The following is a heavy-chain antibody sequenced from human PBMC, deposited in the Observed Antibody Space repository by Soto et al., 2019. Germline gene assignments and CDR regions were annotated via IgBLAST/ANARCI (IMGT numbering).Heavy chain of an antibody. Sequence: PSETLSLTCAVYGGSYSGYYWSWMRQPPGKGLEWIGEINHSGSTNYNPSLKSRVTRSVDTSTSQFSLKLSSVTAAYTAVYYCATWGRIAARNYYYYGMDVWGEGTTVTVSS. CDR3: ATWGRIAARNYYYYGMDV. V-gene: IGHV4-34*01. D-gene: IGHD6-6*01. CDR2: INHSGST. CDR1: GGSYSGYY. J-gene: IGHJ6*02.